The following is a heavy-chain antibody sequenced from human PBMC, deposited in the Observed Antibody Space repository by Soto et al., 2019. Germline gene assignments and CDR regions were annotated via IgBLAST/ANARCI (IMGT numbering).Heavy chain of an antibody. Sequence: EVQLVESGGGLLKPGGSLRLSCAASGFTFNIYTMNWVRQAPGKGLEWVSSISSGGAYVYYADSVKGRFTVSRDNAENSLFLHLNSLTAEDTAVYYCARDSSLFCTGGTCYLQDAFDVWGQGTMVTVSS. D-gene: IGHD2-15*01. V-gene: IGHV3-21*02. CDR1: GFTFNIYT. CDR2: ISSGGAYV. J-gene: IGHJ3*01. CDR3: ARDSSLFCTGGTCYLQDAFDV.